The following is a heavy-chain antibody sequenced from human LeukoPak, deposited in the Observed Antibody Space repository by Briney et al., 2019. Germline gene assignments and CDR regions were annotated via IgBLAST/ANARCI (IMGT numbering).Heavy chain of an antibody. Sequence: PGGSLRLSCAASGFIFSSYGMHWVRQAPGKGLEWVAFIRYDGSKKYYADSVKGRFTISRDNSKNTLYLQMNSLRAEDTAVYYCAKDCRPNSYSSSWLDYWGQGTLVTVSS. V-gene: IGHV3-30*02. D-gene: IGHD6-13*01. CDR3: AKDCRPNSYSSSWLDY. CDR2: IRYDGSKK. J-gene: IGHJ4*02. CDR1: GFIFSSYG.